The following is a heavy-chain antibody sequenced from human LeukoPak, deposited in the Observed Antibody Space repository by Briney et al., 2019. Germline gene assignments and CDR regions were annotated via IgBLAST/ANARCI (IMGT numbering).Heavy chain of an antibody. J-gene: IGHJ5*02. CDR1: GFTFSTYS. D-gene: IGHD2-15*01. CDR2: ISGRSSDI. Sequence: GGSLRLSCSASGFTFSTYSMNWVRQAPGKGLEWVSSISGRSSDIRYADSVKGRFTISRDNSKNSLYLQMERLGIDDTAVYYCARDAIVVVVAATGGSWFDPWGQGTLVTVSS. V-gene: IGHV3-21*01. CDR3: ARDAIVVVVAATGGSWFDP.